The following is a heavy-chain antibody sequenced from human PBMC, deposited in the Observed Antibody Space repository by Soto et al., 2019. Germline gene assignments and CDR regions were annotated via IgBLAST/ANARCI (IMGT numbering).Heavy chain of an antibody. V-gene: IGHV3-74*01. D-gene: IGHD2-15*01. CDR1: GFTFSNYW. Sequence: EVQLVESGGGLVQPGESLRLSCAASGFTFSNYWMHWVRQAPGKGLVWVSRIDSDGSRITYADFVKGRFTISRDNAKNTVYLXXXSLTAXDTAVYYXXXTSLVVAVATREDFWGQGTLVTVSS. CDR2: IDSDGSRI. CDR3: XXTSLVVAVATREDF. J-gene: IGHJ4*02.